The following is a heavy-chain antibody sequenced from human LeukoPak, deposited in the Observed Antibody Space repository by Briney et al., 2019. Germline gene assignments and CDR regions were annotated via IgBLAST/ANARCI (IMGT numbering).Heavy chain of an antibody. CDR1: GFTFSSYA. Sequence: GGSLRLSCAASGFTFSSYAMSWVRQAPGKGLEWVSAISGSGGSTYYADSVKGRFTISRDNSKNTLYLQMNSLRAEDTAVYYCAKVITPGYSSSWYYFDYWGQGTLVTVSS. CDR2: ISGSGGST. CDR3: AKVITPGYSSSWYYFDY. V-gene: IGHV3-23*01. J-gene: IGHJ4*02. D-gene: IGHD6-13*01.